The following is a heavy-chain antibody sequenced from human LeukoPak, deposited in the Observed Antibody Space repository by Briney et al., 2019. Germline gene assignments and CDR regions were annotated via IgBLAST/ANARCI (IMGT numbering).Heavy chain of an antibody. Sequence: GGSLRLSCAASGFTFRNYAMNWVRQAPGKGLEWVSSISITGYYINDADSVKGRFTISRDNPKNSLFLQMNSLRDEDTAVYYCTRGLVSSEYPPTFVPDYWGQGTLVTVSS. V-gene: IGHV3-21*01. CDR1: GFTFRNYA. CDR3: TRGLVSSEYPPTFVPDY. D-gene: IGHD2/OR15-2a*01. J-gene: IGHJ4*02. CDR2: ISITGYYI.